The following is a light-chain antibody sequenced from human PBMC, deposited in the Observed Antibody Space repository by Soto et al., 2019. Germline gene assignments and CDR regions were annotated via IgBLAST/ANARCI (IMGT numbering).Light chain of an antibody. CDR2: GAS. CDR3: QQYGSSPT. V-gene: IGKV3-20*01. CDR1: QSVGSD. J-gene: IGKJ1*01. Sequence: EMVMTQSPATLSVSTGERATLSCRASQSVGSDLAWYQQKPGQAPRLLIYGASSRATGIPDRFSGSGSGTDFTLTISRLEPEDFAVYYCQQYGSSPTFGQGTKVDIK.